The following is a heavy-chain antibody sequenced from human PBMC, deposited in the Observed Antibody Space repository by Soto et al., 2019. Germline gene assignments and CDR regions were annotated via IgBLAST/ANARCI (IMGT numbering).Heavy chain of an antibody. CDR3: AKDQPSGAAAGTFLLYYYYGMDV. Sequence: PGGSLRLSCAASGFTFSSYAMSWVRQAPGKGLEWVSAISGSGGSTYYADSVKGRFTISRDNSKNTLYLQMNSLRAEDTAVYYCAKDQPSGAAAGTFLLYYYYGMDVWGQGTTVTVSS. CDR2: ISGSGGST. CDR1: GFTFSSYA. D-gene: IGHD6-13*01. V-gene: IGHV3-23*01. J-gene: IGHJ6*02.